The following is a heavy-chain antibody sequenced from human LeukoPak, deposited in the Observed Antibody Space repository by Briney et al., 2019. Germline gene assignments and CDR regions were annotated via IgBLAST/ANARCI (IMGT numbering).Heavy chain of an antibody. Sequence: GGSLRLSCAASEFSVGSNYMTWVRQAPGKGLEWVSLIYSGGSTYYADSVKGRFTISRDNSKNTLYLQMNSLRAEDTAVYYCARDPSRDAFDIWGQGTMVTVSS. CDR2: IYSGGST. CDR3: ARDPSRDAFDI. CDR1: EFSVGSNY. J-gene: IGHJ3*02. V-gene: IGHV3-66*01.